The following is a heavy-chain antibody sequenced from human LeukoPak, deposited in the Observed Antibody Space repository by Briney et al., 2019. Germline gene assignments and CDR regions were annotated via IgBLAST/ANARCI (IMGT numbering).Heavy chain of an antibody. CDR3: ARAFGVAINGGYFDP. D-gene: IGHD3-3*01. CDR1: NDSIIRGDYY. CDR2: IYHSGSA. Sequence: PSQTLSLTCTVSNDSIIRGDYYWTWIRQAPGTGLEWIGYIYHSGSAYYNPSLESRVTISVDTSKNQFSLQVNSMTAADTAVYYCARAFGVAINGGYFDPWGQGTLVTVSS. J-gene: IGHJ5*02. V-gene: IGHV4-30-4*08.